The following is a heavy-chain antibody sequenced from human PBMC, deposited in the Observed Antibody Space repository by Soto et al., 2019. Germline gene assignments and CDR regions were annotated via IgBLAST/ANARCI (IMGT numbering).Heavy chain of an antibody. CDR2: IYYSGST. J-gene: IGHJ4*02. V-gene: IGHV4-39*01. D-gene: IGHD6-13*01. Sequence: SETLSLTCTVSGGTISSSSYYWGWIRQPPGKGLEWIGSIYYSGSTYYNPSLKSRVTISVDTSKNQFSLKLSSVTAADTAVYYCARRQSSSWYGLWGQGTLVTVSS. CDR1: GGTISSSSYY. CDR3: ARRQSSSWYGL.